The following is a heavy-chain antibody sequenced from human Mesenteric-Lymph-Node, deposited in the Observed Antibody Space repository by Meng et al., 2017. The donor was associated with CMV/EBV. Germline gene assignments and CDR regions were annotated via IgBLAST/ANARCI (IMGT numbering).Heavy chain of an antibody. CDR1: SLTFGFT. V-gene: IGHV3-7*01. Sequence: GESLKISCAASSLTFGFTFWQVRQAPGKGLEWVANKRQNGSEKCFVESLKGRFTISRDIGKNAVNLRMNSLRAEDTAVYYCASERQVVPAASENDYWGQGTLVTVSS. J-gene: IGHJ4*02. CDR2: KRQNGSEK. CDR3: ASERQVVPAASENDY. D-gene: IGHD2-2*01.